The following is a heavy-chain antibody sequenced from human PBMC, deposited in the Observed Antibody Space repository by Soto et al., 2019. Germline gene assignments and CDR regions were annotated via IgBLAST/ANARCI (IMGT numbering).Heavy chain of an antibody. V-gene: IGHV4-39*01. J-gene: IGHJ4*02. CDR3: ARFHYSSSWYF. CDR2: IYYSGST. CDR1: GGSISSSSYY. D-gene: IGHD6-13*01. Sequence: QLQLQESGPGLVKPSETLSLTCTVSGGSISSSSYYWGWIRQPPGKGLEWIRSIYYSGSTYYNPSLKSRVTISVDTSKNQFSLKLSSVTAADTAVYYCARFHYSSSWYFWGQGTLVTVSS.